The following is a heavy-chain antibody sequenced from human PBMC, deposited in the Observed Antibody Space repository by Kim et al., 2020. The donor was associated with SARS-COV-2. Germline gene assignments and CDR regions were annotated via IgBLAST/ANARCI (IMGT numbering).Heavy chain of an antibody. CDR1: GFTFSGSA. D-gene: IGHD3-3*01. V-gene: IGHV3-73*01. Sequence: GGSLRLSCAASGFTFSGSAMHWVRQASGKGLEWVGLIRSKTNNYATEYAAVVKGRFTISRDDSKNTAYLQMNSLKTEDTAVYYCTTPSPNYDFWSGYLNYWGQGTLVTVSS. J-gene: IGHJ4*02. CDR3: TTPSPNYDFWSGYLNY. CDR2: IRSKTNNYAT.